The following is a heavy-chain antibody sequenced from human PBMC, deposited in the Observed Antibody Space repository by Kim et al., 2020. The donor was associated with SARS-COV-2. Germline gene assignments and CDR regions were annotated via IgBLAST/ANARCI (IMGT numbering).Heavy chain of an antibody. D-gene: IGHD4-17*01. J-gene: IGHJ4*02. CDR3: ARSDYGDHQFDY. CDR2: IYYSGST. Sequence: SETLSLTCTVSGGSISSYYWSWIRQPPGKGLEWIGYIYYSGSTNYNPSLKSRVTISVDTSKNQFSLKLSSVTAADTAVYYCARSDYGDHQFDYWGQGTLVTVSS. V-gene: IGHV4-59*08. CDR1: GGSISSYY.